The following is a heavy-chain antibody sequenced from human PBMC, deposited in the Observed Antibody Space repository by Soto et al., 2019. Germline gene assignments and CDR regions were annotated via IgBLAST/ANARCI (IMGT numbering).Heavy chain of an antibody. CDR2: ISAYNGNT. V-gene: IGHV1-18*01. CDR1: GYTFTSYG. J-gene: IGHJ5*02. D-gene: IGHD3-16*01. CDR3: ARDRWGRSWFDP. Sequence: GASLKVSCKSSGYTFTSYGISCARQAPGQGLEWMGWISAYNGNTNYAQKLQGRVTMTTDTSTSTAYMELRSLRSDDTAVYYCARDRWGRSWFDPWGQGTLVTVSS.